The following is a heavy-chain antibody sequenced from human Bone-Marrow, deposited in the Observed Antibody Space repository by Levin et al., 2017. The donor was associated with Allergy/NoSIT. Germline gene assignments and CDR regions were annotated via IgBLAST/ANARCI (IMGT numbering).Heavy chain of an antibody. J-gene: IGHJ6*03. CDR1: EFTFSNYW. CDR3: ARASNYCSSTRCNQNYYYCYYLDV. CDR2: INTDGSTT. Sequence: GGSLRLSCAASEFTFSNYWMYWVRQAPGKGLVWVSRINTDGSTTNYADSVQGRFTISRDNAKNTLFLEMNSLRAEDTAVYYCARASNYCSSTRCNQNYYYCYYLDVWGTGTPVTVSS. D-gene: IGHD2-2*01. V-gene: IGHV3-74*01.